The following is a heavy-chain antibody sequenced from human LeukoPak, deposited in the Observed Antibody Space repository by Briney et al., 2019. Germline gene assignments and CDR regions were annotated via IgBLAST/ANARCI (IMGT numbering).Heavy chain of an antibody. V-gene: IGHV3-64*01. J-gene: IGHJ3*02. Sequence: GGSLRLSCAASGFTLSPYTMHWVRQAPGKGLDYVSAISSNGGTTFYASSVKGRFTISRDNSKNTLYLQMGSLRAEDMAVYYCARPYSSTWYFAFDIWGQGTMVTVSS. CDR1: GFTLSPYT. CDR2: ISSNGGTT. CDR3: ARPYSSTWYFAFDI. D-gene: IGHD6-13*01.